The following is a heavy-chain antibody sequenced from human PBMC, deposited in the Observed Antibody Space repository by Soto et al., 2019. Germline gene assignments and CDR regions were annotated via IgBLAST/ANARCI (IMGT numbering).Heavy chain of an antibody. Sequence: EVQLVESGGGLVKPGGSLRLSCVASGFTFSRYSINWFRQAPGKGLEWVSSISSGGSTKSYANSVKGRFTISRDNAKKSLYVEMNSLIPEATAVYYCAIVAYWGQGTLVTVSS. J-gene: IGHJ4*02. CDR3: AIVAY. V-gene: IGHV3-21*01. CDR1: GFTFSRYS. CDR2: ISSGGSTK.